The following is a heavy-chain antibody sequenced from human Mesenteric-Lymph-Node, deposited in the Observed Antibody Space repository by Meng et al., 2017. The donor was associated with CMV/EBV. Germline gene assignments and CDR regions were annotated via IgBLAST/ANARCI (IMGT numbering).Heavy chain of an antibody. CDR1: GFTFSSYT. CDR3: ARYEGGVGFDY. V-gene: IGHV3-33*08. J-gene: IGHJ4*02. CDR2: VRNDGSTT. D-gene: IGHD3-16*01. Sequence: GESLKISCVASGFTFSSYTMNWVRQAPGKGLEWVAVVRNDGSTTNYADSVKGRFTISRDNYENILYLQMSSLRVEDTALYYCARYEGGVGFDYWGQGTLVTVSS.